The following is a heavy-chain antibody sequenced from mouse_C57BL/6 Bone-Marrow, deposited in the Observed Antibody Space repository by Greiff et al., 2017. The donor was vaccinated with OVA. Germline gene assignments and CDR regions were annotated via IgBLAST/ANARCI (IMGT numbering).Heavy chain of an antibody. Sequence: QVQLKQPGAELVKPGASVKLSCKASGYTFTSYWMQWVKQRPGQGLEWIGEIDPSDSYTNYNQKFKGKATLTADKSYSTAYMQLSSLTSEDSAVYYFARPSYYGSSPYWYFDVWGTGTTVTVSS. CDR2: IDPSDSYT. J-gene: IGHJ1*03. D-gene: IGHD1-1*01. V-gene: IGHV1-50*01. CDR3: ARPSYYGSSPYWYFDV. CDR1: GYTFTSYW.